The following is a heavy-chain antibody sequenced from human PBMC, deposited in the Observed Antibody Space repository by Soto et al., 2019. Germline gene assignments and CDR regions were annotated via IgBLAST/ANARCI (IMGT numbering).Heavy chain of an antibody. CDR2: ISAHNGNT. Sequence: QVHLVQSGAEVKKPGASVKVSCKGSGYTFTSYGITWVRQAPGQGLELMGWISAHNGNTNYAQKLQGRVTVTRDTSTSTAYMELRSLRSDDTAVYYWARGRYGDYWGQGALVTVSS. V-gene: IGHV1-18*01. J-gene: IGHJ4*02. CDR3: ARGRYGDY. CDR1: GYTFTSYG. D-gene: IGHD1-1*01.